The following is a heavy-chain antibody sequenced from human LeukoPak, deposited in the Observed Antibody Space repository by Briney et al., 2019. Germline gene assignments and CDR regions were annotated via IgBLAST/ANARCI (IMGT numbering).Heavy chain of an antibody. Sequence: GGSLRLSCAASGFTFSSYWTHWVRQAPGKGLVWVSRIKNDGRSPSYADSAKGRFTISSDNAKNTVYLQIDSLGAEDTAVYYCARDPHGGSGSDPHDAFDIWGQGTMVTVSS. CDR1: GFTFSSYW. CDR3: ARDPHGGSGSDPHDAFDI. D-gene: IGHD1-26*01. J-gene: IGHJ3*02. V-gene: IGHV3-74*01. CDR2: IKNDGRSP.